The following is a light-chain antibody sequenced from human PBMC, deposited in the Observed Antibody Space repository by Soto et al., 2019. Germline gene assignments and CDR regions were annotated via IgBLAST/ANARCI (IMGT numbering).Light chain of an antibody. CDR1: QSVLYSSNNKNY. J-gene: IGKJ4*01. CDR2: WAC. Sequence: DIVMTQSPDSLAVSLGERATINCKSSQSVLYSSNNKNYLAWYQQKPGQPPKLLIYWACTRESGVPDRFSGSGSGTDFSLTISSRQAEDVAVYYCQQYNSTPLTFGGGTKVQIK. CDR3: QQYNSTPLT. V-gene: IGKV4-1*01.